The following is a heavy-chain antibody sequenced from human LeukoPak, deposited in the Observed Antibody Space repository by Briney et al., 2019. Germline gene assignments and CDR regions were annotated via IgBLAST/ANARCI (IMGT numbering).Heavy chain of an antibody. V-gene: IGHV3-33*06. D-gene: IGHD4-17*01. Sequence: PGGSLRLSCAASGFTFSSYGMHWVRQAPGKRLEWVAVIWYDGSNKYYADSVKGRFTISRDNSKNTLYLQMNSLRAEDTAVYYCAKDDYATVEDWGQGTLVTVSS. CDR3: AKDDYATVED. CDR2: IWYDGSNK. J-gene: IGHJ4*02. CDR1: GFTFSSYG.